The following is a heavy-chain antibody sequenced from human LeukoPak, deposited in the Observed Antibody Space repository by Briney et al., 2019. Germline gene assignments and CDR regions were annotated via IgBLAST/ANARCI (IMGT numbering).Heavy chain of an antibody. Sequence: GASVKVSCKASGYTFTGYYMHWVRQAPGQGLEWMGWTNPNSGGTNYAQKFQGRVTMTRDTSISTAYMELSRLRSDDTAVYYCARWGSGYLTYYFDYWGQGTLVTVSS. CDR2: TNPNSGGT. CDR1: GYTFTGYY. CDR3: ARWGSGYLTYYFDY. D-gene: IGHD3-22*01. J-gene: IGHJ4*02. V-gene: IGHV1-2*02.